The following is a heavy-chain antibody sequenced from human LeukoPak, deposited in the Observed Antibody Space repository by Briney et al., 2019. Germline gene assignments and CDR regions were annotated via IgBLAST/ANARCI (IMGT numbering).Heavy chain of an antibody. V-gene: IGHV3-43D*03. D-gene: IGHD3-9*01. CDR3: AKANTRYFDWLLLDY. J-gene: IGHJ4*02. CDR2: ISWDGGST. CDR1: GFTFDDYA. Sequence: GGSLRLSCAASGFTFDDYAMHWVRQAPGKGLEWVALISWDGGSTYYADSVKGRFTISRDNSKNSLYLQMNSLRAEDTALYYCAKANTRYFDWLLLDYWGQGTLVTVSS.